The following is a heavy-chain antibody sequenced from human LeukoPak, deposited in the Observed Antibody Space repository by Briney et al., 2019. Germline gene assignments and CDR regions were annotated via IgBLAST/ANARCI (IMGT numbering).Heavy chain of an antibody. D-gene: IGHD1-7*01. CDR2: TYYRSKWYN. Sequence: SQTLSLTCAISGDSVSSNSAAWNWIRQSPSRGLEWLGRTYYRSKWYNDYAVSVKSRITINPDTSKNQFSLQPNSVTPEDTAVYYCARGTGTTSRQYNWFDPWGQGTLVTVSS. J-gene: IGHJ5*02. CDR1: GDSVSSNSAA. V-gene: IGHV6-1*01. CDR3: ARGTGTTSRQYNWFDP.